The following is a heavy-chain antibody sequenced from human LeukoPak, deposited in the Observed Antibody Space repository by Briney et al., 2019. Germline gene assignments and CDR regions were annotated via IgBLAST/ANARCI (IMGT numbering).Heavy chain of an antibody. CDR3: AKASVTTSKGYYYYGMDV. V-gene: IGHV4-4*07. J-gene: IGHJ6*02. Sequence: PSETLSLTCTVSGGSISSCYWSWIRQPAGKGLEWIGRIYTSGSTNYNPSLKSRVTMSVDTSKNQFSLKLSSVTAADTAVYYCAKASVTTSKGYYYYGMDVWGQGTTVTVSS. CDR2: IYTSGST. CDR1: GGSISSCY. D-gene: IGHD4-17*01.